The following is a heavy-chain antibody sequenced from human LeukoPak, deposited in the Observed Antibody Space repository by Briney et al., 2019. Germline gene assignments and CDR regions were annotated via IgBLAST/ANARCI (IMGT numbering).Heavy chain of an antibody. CDR2: IHYSGLT. D-gene: IGHD1-7*01. J-gene: IGHJ4*02. CDR3: ARDPPEDEWNSLDS. V-gene: IGHV4-59*02. CDR1: GGSVNGYY. Sequence: SETLPLTCTVSGGSVNGYYWNWIRQAPGKGLEWIGFIHYSGLTVYSPSLQSRVSMSVDTSRNQFPLDLSSVTAADTALYYCARDPPEDEWNSLDSWGQGILVTVSS.